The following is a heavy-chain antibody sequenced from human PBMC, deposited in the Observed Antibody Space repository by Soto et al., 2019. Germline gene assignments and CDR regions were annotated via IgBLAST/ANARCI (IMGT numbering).Heavy chain of an antibody. J-gene: IGHJ4*01. D-gene: IGHD2-2*01. CDR3: ASGHCSSTSSRSDY. CDR1: GGSISSYY. V-gene: IGHV4-59*01. CDR2: IYYSGST. Sequence: SETLSLTCTVSGGSISSYYWSWVRQPPGKGLEWIGYIYYSGSTNYNPPLKSRVTISVDTSKNQFSLKLSSVTAADTAVYDCASGHCSSTSSRSDYWGQGTLVTVSS.